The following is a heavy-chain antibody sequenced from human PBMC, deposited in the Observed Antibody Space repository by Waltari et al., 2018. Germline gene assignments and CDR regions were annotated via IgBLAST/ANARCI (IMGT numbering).Heavy chain of an antibody. CDR2: ISGSGGST. CDR1: GFTFSSNS. Sequence: EVQLVESGGGLVKPGGSVTLSCSASGFTFSSNSMSWVRQAPGKWLEWVSAISGSGGSTYYADSVKGRFTIPRDNSKNTLYLQMNSLRAEDTAVYYCAKEARDRDYFDYWGQGTLVTVSS. J-gene: IGHJ4*02. V-gene: IGHV3-23*04. CDR3: AKEARDRDYFDY.